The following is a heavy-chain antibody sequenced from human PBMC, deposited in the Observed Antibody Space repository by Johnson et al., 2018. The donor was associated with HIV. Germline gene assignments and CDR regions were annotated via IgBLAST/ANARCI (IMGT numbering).Heavy chain of an antibody. CDR1: GFTFSSYG. Sequence: VQLVESGGGLVKPGGSLRLSCAASGFTFSSYGMHWVRQAPGKGLEWVAVISYDGSNKFYGASVKGRFTISRDNSKNTLNLQMHRLRAEDTAVYYCARSDSSSWYPDLDSFDIWGQGTMVTVSS. CDR2: ISYDGSNK. J-gene: IGHJ3*02. CDR3: ARSDSSSWYPDLDSFDI. V-gene: IGHV3-30*03. D-gene: IGHD6-13*01.